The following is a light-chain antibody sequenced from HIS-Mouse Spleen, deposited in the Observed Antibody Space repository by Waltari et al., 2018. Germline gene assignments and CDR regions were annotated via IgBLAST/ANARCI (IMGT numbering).Light chain of an antibody. J-gene: IGLJ3*02. CDR3: QSADSSGTYRV. V-gene: IGLV3-25*03. Sequence: SYELTQPPSVSVSPGQTARITCPGDALPKQYAYWYQQKPGPAPVLVIYKDSERPSGIPERFSGSSSGTTVTLTISGVQAEDEADYYCQSADSSGTYRVFGGGTKLTVL. CDR2: KDS. CDR1: ALPKQY.